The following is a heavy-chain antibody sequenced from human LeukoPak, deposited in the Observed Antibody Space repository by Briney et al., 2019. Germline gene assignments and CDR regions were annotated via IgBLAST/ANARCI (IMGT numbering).Heavy chain of an antibody. CDR2: INPNSGGT. D-gene: IGHD6-6*01. CDR1: GYTFTGYY. V-gene: IGHV1-2*02. J-gene: IGHJ5*02. CDR3: ARGGSSSSARSLLIDP. Sequence: ASVKVSCKASGYTFTGYYMHWVRQAPGQGLEWMGSINPNSGGTNYAQKFQGRVTMTRDTSISTAYMELSRLRSDDTAVYYCARGGSSSSARSLLIDPWGQGTLVTVSS.